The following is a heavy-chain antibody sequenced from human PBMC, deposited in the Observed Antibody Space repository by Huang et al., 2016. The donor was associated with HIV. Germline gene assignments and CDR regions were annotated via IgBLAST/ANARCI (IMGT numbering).Heavy chain of an antibody. V-gene: IGHV4-39*01. CDR2: SNYDGST. J-gene: IGHJ4*02. CDR1: GVSVTRSPWY. Sequence: QPRLQESGPGLVKPSETLSLTCTVSGVSVTRSPWYWVWVRQSPGKGLAWIASSNYDGSTYYKSSLKSRLTTSLDTSKNQFSLKLTSVTAADTAVYFCARDIAIFGEPLDSWGQGTAVTVSS. D-gene: IGHD3-3*01. CDR3: ARDIAIFGEPLDS.